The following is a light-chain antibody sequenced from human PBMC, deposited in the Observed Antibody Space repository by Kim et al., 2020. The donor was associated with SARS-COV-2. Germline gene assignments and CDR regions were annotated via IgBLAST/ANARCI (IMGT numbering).Light chain of an antibody. CDR2: RDS. CDR3: QVWDSSNYV. Sequence: SYELTQPLSVSVALGQTARITFGGNNIGSKNVHWYQQKPGQAPVLVIYRDSNRPSGIPERFSGSNSGNTATLTISRAQAGDEADYYCQVWDSSNYVFGTG. J-gene: IGLJ1*01. CDR1: NIGSKN. V-gene: IGLV3-9*01.